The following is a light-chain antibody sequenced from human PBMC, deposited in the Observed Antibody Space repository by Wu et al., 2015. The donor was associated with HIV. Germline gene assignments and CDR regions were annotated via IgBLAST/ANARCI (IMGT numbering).Light chain of an antibody. J-gene: IGKJ5*01. Sequence: QKPTGQAPTLLHLIDSIQPGPTGIPARFSGSGSGTDFTLTISSLEPEDFAVYYCQQRSNWPITFGQGTRLEIK. V-gene: IGKV3-11*01. CDR2: DSI. CDR3: QQRSNWPIT.